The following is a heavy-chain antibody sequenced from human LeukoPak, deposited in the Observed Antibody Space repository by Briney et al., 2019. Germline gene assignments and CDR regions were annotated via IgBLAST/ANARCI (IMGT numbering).Heavy chain of an antibody. V-gene: IGHV4-38-2*02. CDR2: FYRGST. CDR3: AREGYYYDSSGPH. CDR1: GFSISNGYY. J-gene: IGHJ4*02. D-gene: IGHD3-22*01. Sequence: KSSETLSLTCAVSGFSISNGYYWGWIRQPPGKGLEWIGSFYRGSTYYNPSLKSRVTISIDTSKNQFSLKLSSVTAADTAVYYCAREGYYYDSSGPHWGQGTLVTVSS.